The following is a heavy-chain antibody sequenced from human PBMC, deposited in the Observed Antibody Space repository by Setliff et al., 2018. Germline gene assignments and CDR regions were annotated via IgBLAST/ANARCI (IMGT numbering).Heavy chain of an antibody. CDR2: VYYTGIT. Sequence: SETLSLTCNVSGGSISSTGYYWAWIRQPPGKGLEWIGNVYYTGITYYNPSLKSRVTISADTSKNQFSLKLTSVTAADTAVYFCARNPFKLTELAIYGYFDYWGQGTLVTVSS. J-gene: IGHJ4*02. D-gene: IGHD3-3*01. CDR1: GGSISSTGYY. V-gene: IGHV4-39*07. CDR3: ARNPFKLTELAIYGYFDY.